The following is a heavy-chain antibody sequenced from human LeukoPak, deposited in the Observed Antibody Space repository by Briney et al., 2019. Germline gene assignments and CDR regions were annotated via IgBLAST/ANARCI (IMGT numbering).Heavy chain of an antibody. D-gene: IGHD6-13*01. CDR3: ARGLGIAAAKSGRLKFDP. CDR2: MNPNSGNT. Sequence: ASVKVSCKASGYTFTSYDINWVRQATGQGLEWMGWMNPNSGNTGYAQKFQGRVTMTRNTSISTAYMELSSLRSEDTAMYYCARGLGIAAAKSGRLKFDPWGQGTLVTVSS. CDR1: GYTFTSYD. J-gene: IGHJ5*02. V-gene: IGHV1-8*01.